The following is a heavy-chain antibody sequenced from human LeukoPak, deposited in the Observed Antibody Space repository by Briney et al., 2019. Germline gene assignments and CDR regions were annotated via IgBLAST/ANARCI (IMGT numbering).Heavy chain of an antibody. Sequence: GASLRLSCAASGFTSSSYAMSWVRQAPGKGLEWVANIKQEGSEKYYVDSVKGRFTISRDNAKSSLYLQMNSLRAEDTAVYYCARDRNYYDSGSYYNDYWGQGTLVTVSS. J-gene: IGHJ4*02. CDR1: GFTSSSYA. CDR2: IKQEGSEK. CDR3: ARDRNYYDSGSYYNDY. V-gene: IGHV3-7*03. D-gene: IGHD3-10*01.